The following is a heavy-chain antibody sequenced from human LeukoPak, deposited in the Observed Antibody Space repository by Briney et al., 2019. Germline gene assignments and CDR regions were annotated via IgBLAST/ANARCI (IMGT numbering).Heavy chain of an antibody. CDR2: IYYSGST. V-gene: IGHV4-59*01. CDR1: GGSISSYY. D-gene: IGHD2-2*01. Sequence: SETLSLTCTVSGGSISSYYWSWIRQPPGKGLEWIGYIYYSGSTNYNPSLKSRVTISVDTSKNQFSLKLSSVTAADTAVYYCARGPGYCSSTSCYPGFDYGGQGTLLPVSS. J-gene: IGHJ4*02. CDR3: ARGPGYCSSTSCYPGFDY.